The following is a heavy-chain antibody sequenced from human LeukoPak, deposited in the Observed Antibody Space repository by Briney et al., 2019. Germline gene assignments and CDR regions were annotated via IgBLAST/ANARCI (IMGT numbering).Heavy chain of an antibody. D-gene: IGHD6-13*01. CDR2: IYHSGST. J-gene: IGHJ3*02. V-gene: IGHV4-4*02. CDR1: GGSISSSNW. CDR3: AREVDSSSFDAFDI. Sequence: SETLSLTCAVSGGSISSSNWWSWVRQPPGKGLEWIGEIYHSGSTNYNPSLKSRVTISVDKSKNQFSLKLSSVTAADTAVYYCAREVDSSSFDAFDIWGQGTMVTVSS.